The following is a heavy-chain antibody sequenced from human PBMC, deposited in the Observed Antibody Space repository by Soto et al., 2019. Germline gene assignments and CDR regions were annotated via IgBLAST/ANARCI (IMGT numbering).Heavy chain of an antibody. J-gene: IGHJ6*02. CDR2: IVVGSGNT. CDR3: AAPLNNYYYYGMDV. CDR1: GFTFTSSA. Sequence: GASVKVSCKASGFTFTSSAVQWVRQARGQRLEWIGWIVVGSGNTNYAQKFRERVTITRDMSTSTAYMELSSLRSEDTAVYYCAAPLNNYYYYGMDVWGQGTTVTVSS. V-gene: IGHV1-58*01.